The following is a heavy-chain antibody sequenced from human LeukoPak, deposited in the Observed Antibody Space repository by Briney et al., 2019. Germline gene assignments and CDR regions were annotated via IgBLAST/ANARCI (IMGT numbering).Heavy chain of an antibody. D-gene: IGHD5-18*01. J-gene: IGHJ4*02. CDR3: AKAAGGYSYGYDLDY. CDR2: IRYDGSNK. V-gene: IGHV3-30*02. Sequence: GGSLRLSCAASAFTFSSYGMHWVSQAPGKGLEWVAFIRYDGSNKYYADSVKGRFTISRDNSKNTLYLQMNSLRAEDTAVYYCAKAAGGYSYGYDLDYWGQGTLVTVSS. CDR1: AFTFSSYG.